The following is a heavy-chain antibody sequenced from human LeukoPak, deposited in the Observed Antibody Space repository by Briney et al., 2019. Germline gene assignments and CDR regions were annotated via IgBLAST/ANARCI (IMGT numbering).Heavy chain of an antibody. Sequence: ASVKVSCKASGGTFSSSTISWVRQAPGQGLEWMGWINPNSGGTNYAQKFQGRVTMTEDTSTDTAYLEMSSLRSEDTAVYYCAPQTLYYTGSGWLTRFDPWGQGTLVTVFS. CDR2: INPNSGGT. V-gene: IGHV1-8*02. D-gene: IGHD3-10*01. J-gene: IGHJ5*02. CDR1: GGTFSSST. CDR3: APQTLYYTGSGWLTRFDP.